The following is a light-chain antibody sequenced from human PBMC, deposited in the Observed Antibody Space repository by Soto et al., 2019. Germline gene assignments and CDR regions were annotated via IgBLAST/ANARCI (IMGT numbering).Light chain of an antibody. CDR3: FSYTSSGTYV. J-gene: IGLJ1*01. Sequence: QSVLTQPAPVSGSPGQSITISCTGTSSDVGNYKYVSWYQQHPGKAPKLMIYEVSNRPSGVSNRFSGSKSGNTASLTISGLQAEDETDYYCFSYTSSGTYVFGIGTKVTVL. CDR1: SSDVGNYKY. V-gene: IGLV2-14*01. CDR2: EVS.